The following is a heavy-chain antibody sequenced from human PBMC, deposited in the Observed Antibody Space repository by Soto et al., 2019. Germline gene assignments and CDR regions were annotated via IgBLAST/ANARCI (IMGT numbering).Heavy chain of an antibody. D-gene: IGHD3-3*01. J-gene: IGHJ6*02. CDR1: GFTFSRYG. CDR3: ARGLVRFLETYGMDV. CDR2: IWYDGSNK. V-gene: IGHV3-33*01. Sequence: VGSLRLSCAASGFTFSRYGMHWFRQAPVNGLEWVAVIWYDGSNKYYADSVKGRFTISRDNSKNTLYLQMNSLRAEDTAVYYCARGLVRFLETYGMDVWGQGTTVTVSS.